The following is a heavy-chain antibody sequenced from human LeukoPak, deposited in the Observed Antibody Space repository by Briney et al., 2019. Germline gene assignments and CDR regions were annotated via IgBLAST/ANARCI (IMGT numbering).Heavy chain of an antibody. V-gene: IGHV4-34*01. J-gene: IGHJ5*02. CDR1: GGSFSGYY. Sequence: SETLSLTCAVYGGSFSGYYWSWIRQPPGKGLEWIEEINHSGSTNYNPSLKSRVTISVDTSKNQFSLKLSSVTAADTAVYYCARGYTFSWELRPARTRRNWFDPWGQGTLVTVSS. CDR3: ARGYTFSWELRPARTRRNWFDP. D-gene: IGHD1-26*01. CDR2: INHSGST.